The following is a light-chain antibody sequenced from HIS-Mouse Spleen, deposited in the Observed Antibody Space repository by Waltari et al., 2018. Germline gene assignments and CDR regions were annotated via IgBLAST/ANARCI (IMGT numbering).Light chain of an antibody. V-gene: IGLV2-11*01. CDR1: SSDAGGYNY. Sequence: QSALTQPRSVSGSPGQSVTISCTGTSSDAGGYNYVAWYQQHPGKAPKLMIYDVSKRPSGVPDRFSGSKSGNTASLPISGLQAEDEADYYCCSYAGSYTGVFGTGTKVTVL. CDR3: CSYAGSYTGV. CDR2: DVS. J-gene: IGLJ1*01.